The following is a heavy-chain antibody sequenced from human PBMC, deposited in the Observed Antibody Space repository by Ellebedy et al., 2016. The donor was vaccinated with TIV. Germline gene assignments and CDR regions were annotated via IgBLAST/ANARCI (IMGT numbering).Heavy chain of an antibody. CDR1: GGSISSYY. Sequence: EPLKISCTVSGGSISSYYWSWIRQPPGKGLEWIGYIYYSGSTNYNPSLKSRVTISVDTSKNQFSLKLSSVTAADTAVYYCARVARSGWYTGRRAFGYYFDYWGQGTLVTVSS. J-gene: IGHJ4*02. CDR2: IYYSGST. D-gene: IGHD6-19*01. CDR3: ARVARSGWYTGRRAFGYYFDY. V-gene: IGHV4-59*01.